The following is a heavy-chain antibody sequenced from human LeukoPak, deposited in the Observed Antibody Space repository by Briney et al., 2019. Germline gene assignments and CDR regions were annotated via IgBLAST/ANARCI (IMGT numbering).Heavy chain of an antibody. CDR3: TRDPLTQNDY. CDR1: GFTFDSYW. J-gene: IGHJ4*02. CDR2: IKQDGNEK. V-gene: IGHV3-7*01. Sequence: GGSLRLSCAASGFTFDSYWMSWVRQAPGKGLEWVANIKQDGNEKYYVDSVKGRFTIYRDNAENSLYLQMNSLRAEDTVVYYCTRDPLTQNDYWGQGTLVTVSS. D-gene: IGHD1-14*01.